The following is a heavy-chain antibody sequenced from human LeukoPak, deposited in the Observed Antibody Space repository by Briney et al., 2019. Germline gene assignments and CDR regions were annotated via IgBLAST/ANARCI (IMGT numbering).Heavy chain of an antibody. CDR3: AKDREKAVGATIFDH. CDR2: ISFSGRST. Sequence: PGGALRLSSAVSGFTFSDYAVSWGRQAPRKGLEWGLRISFSGRSTNYADSVKGRFIISRDNSNTTLHLQMNSLRAEDTAVYYCAKDREKAVGATIFDHWGQGTLVTVSS. CDR1: GFTFSDYA. V-gene: IGHV3-23*01. J-gene: IGHJ4*02. D-gene: IGHD1-26*01.